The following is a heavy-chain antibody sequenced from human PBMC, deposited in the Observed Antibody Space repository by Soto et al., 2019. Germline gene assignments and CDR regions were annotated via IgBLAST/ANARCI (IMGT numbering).Heavy chain of an antibody. D-gene: IGHD2-15*01. V-gene: IGHV3-33*01. Sequence: QVQLVESGGGVVQPGRSLRLSCAASGFTFSSYGMHWVRHAPGKGLEWVAVIWYDGSNKYYADSVKGRFTISRDNSNNPLYLQMNCLRAEDTAVYYCARDGYCSGGSCYSVPVFDYWGQGTLVTVSS. CDR1: GFTFSSYG. CDR2: IWYDGSNK. J-gene: IGHJ4*02. CDR3: ARDGYCSGGSCYSVPVFDY.